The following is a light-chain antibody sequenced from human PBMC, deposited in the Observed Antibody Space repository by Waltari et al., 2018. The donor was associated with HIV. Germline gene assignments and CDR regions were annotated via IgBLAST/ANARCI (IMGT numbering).Light chain of an antibody. J-gene: IGLJ2*01. Sequence: QSALTQPPSASVSPGQSVPISCTGTSRHVGGNNSVFLYQQYPGKAPRLMIYEVYKRPSGVPHRFSGSKSGNTASLTVSGLQAEDEANYYCSSYAGINTYVLFGGGTKLTVL. V-gene: IGLV2-8*01. CDR2: EVY. CDR3: SSYAGINTYVL. CDR1: SRHVGGNNS.